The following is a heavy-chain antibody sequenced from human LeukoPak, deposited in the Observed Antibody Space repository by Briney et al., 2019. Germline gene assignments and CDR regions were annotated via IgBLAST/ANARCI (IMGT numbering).Heavy chain of an antibody. V-gene: IGHV1-8*01. CDR3: ARGRYCSSTSCYYWFDP. J-gene: IGHJ5*02. D-gene: IGHD2-2*01. CDR1: GYTFTSYD. CDR2: MNPNSGNT. Sequence: ASVKGSCKASGYTFTSYDINWVRQATGQGLEWMGWMNPNSGNTGYAQKFQGRVTMTRNTSISTAYMELSSLRSEDTAVYYCARGRYCSSTSCYYWFDPWGQGTLVTVSS.